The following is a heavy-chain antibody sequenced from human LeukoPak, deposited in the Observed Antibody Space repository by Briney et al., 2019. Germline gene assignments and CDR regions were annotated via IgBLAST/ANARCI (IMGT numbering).Heavy chain of an antibody. CDR1: GFTFSSYD. Sequence: GGSLRLSCAASGFTFSSYDMHWVRQATGKGLEWVSAIGIAGDTYYPGSVKGRFTISRENAKNSLYLQMNSLRAGDTAVYYCARATAAGPYYYGMDVWGQGTTVTVSS. CDR2: IGIAGDT. J-gene: IGHJ6*02. CDR3: ARATAAGPYYYGMDV. D-gene: IGHD6-13*01. V-gene: IGHV3-13*01.